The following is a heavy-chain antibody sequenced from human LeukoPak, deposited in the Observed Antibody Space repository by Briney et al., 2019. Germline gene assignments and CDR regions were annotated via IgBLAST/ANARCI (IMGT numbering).Heavy chain of an antibody. CDR1: GFTFSDHY. V-gene: IGHV3-72*01. CDR3: VRVTNEWYFDV. CDR2: TRKKVNSYTT. Sequence: PGGSLRLSCAASGFTFSDHYMDWVRQAPGKGLEWVGRTRKKVNSYTTGYAASVKGRFSISRGDSKNSLYLQMNSLKTEDTAVYYCVRVTNEWYFDVWGRGTLVSVSS. D-gene: IGHD1-1*01. J-gene: IGHJ2*01.